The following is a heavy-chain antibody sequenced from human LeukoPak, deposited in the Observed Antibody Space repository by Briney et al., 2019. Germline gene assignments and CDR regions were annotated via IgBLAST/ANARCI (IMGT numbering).Heavy chain of an antibody. CDR2: IDYSERT. D-gene: IGHD2-15*01. J-gene: IGHJ3*02. CDR1: GGPISSSSYY. CDR3: ARPLGYCSGGSCYGDAFDI. V-gene: IGHV4-39*02. Sequence: SETLSLTCTGSGGPISSSSYYWGWIRQPPGKRREWIGSIDYSERTYDNPSLKSRVTISLDTSKKHFSLKLSSVTAADTAVYYCARPLGYCSGGSCYGDAFDIWGQGTMVTVSS.